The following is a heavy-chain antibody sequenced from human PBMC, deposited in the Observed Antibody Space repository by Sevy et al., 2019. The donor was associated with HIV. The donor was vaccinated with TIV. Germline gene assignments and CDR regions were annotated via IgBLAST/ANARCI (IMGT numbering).Heavy chain of an antibody. V-gene: IGHV1-69*13. Sequence: ASVKVSCKASGGTFSSYAISWVRQAPGQGLEWMGGIIPIFGTANYAQKFQGRVTITADESTSTAYMELSSLRSEDTAVYYCARSGLLRSIAARGWFDPWGQGTLVTVSS. CDR1: GGTFSSYA. J-gene: IGHJ5*02. CDR3: ARSGLLRSIAARGWFDP. CDR2: IIPIFGTA. D-gene: IGHD6-6*01.